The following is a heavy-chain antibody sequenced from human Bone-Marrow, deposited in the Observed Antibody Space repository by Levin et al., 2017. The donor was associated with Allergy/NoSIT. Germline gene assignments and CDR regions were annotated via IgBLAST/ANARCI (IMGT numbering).Heavy chain of an antibody. CDR3: ARDLDYYYYMDV. J-gene: IGHJ6*03. CDR2: IDYSGRT. Sequence: SETLSLTCTVSGTSVNSGSNYWSWIRQSPGKGLEWIGYIDYSGRTDYNPSLRSRVTISADTSKNQFSLNLSSVTAADTAVYYCARDLDYYYYMDVWGKGTTVTVSS. CDR1: GTSVNSGSNY. V-gene: IGHV4-61*01.